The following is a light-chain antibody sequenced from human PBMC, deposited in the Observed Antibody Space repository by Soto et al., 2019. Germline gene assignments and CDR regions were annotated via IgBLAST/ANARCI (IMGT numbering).Light chain of an antibody. CDR3: CSFADFTYV. CDR1: SSDIGSYDL. J-gene: IGLJ1*01. CDR2: EVT. V-gene: IGLV2-23*02. Sequence: QSALTQPASVSGSPGQSITISCTGTSSDIGSYDLVSWYQQHPGTAPKLISYEVTKRPSGVSTRFSGSKSGNTASLTISGLQAVDEADYYCCSFADFTYVFGTGTKVTVL.